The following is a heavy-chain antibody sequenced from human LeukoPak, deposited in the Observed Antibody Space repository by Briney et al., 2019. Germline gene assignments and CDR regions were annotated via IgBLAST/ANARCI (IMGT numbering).Heavy chain of an antibody. CDR3: AHRLLSNSWYGP. J-gene: IGHJ5*02. CDR1: GFSLSTSGVG. V-gene: IGHV2-5*01. CDR2: IYWNDDK. D-gene: IGHD3-9*01. Sequence: SGPTLVKPTQTLTLTCSSSGFSLSTSGVGVGWIRQPPGKALEWLALIYWNDDKRYSPSLKSRLTITKDTSKNQVVLTMTNMDPVDTATYYCAHRLLSNSWYGPWGQGTLVTVSS.